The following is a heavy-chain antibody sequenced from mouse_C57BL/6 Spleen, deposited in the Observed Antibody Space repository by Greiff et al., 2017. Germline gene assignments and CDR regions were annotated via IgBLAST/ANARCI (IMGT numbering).Heavy chain of an antibody. V-gene: IGHV1-64*01. CDR2: IHPNSGST. Sequence: VQLQQPGAELVKPGASVKLSCKASGYTFTSYWMHWVKQRPGQGLEWIGMIHPNSGSTNYNEKFKSKATLTVDKSSSTAYMQLSSLTSEDSAVYYWAGGDYGSSETWFAYWGQGTLVTVSA. CDR3: AGGDYGSSETWFAY. CDR1: GYTFTSYW. D-gene: IGHD1-1*01. J-gene: IGHJ3*01.